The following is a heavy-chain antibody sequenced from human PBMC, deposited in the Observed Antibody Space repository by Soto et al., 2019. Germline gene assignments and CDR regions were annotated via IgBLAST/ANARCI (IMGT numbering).Heavy chain of an antibody. CDR2: INHSGST. J-gene: IGHJ5*02. D-gene: IGHD3-3*01. Sequence: QVQLQQWGAGLLKPSETLSLTCAVYGGSFSGYYWSWVRQPPGQGLEWIGAINHSGSTNYNPSLKSRVTISVDAYKNQFSLRLSAVTAADTAVYYCARGNGLRFLEWLAYNWFDPWGQGTLVTVSS. V-gene: IGHV4-34*01. CDR3: ARGNGLRFLEWLAYNWFDP. CDR1: GGSFSGYY.